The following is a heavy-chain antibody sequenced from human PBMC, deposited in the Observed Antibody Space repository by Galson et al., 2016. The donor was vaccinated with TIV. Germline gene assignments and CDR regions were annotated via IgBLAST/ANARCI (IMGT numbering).Heavy chain of an antibody. CDR2: INPKNGDT. V-gene: IGHV1-2*02. J-gene: IGHJ4*02. Sequence: SVKVSCKASGYTFPDFYLHWVRQAPGQGLEWMGWINPKNGDTNYAQKFQGRVTLTRDTSITTAFLDLKWLRPDDTAVYFCARVPEAVAGRVWGQGTLVTVSS. CDR1: GYTFPDFY. D-gene: IGHD6-19*01. CDR3: ARVPEAVAGRV.